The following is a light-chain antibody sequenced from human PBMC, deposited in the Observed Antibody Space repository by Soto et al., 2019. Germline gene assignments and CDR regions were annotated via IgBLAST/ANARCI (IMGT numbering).Light chain of an antibody. CDR1: RSISSY. CDR2: DAS. Sequence: EIVLTQSPATLSLSPGERATLSCRASRSISSYLAWYQQKPGQAPRLLIYDASNRATGIPARFSGSGSGTDFTLTISSLEPEEFAVLYCQQRSNWPLTFGGGTKVEIK. J-gene: IGKJ4*01. V-gene: IGKV3-11*01. CDR3: QQRSNWPLT.